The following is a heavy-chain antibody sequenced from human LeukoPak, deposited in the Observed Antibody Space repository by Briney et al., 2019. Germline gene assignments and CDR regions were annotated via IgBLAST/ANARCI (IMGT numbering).Heavy chain of an antibody. CDR3: AREGGDSSGYYFDY. D-gene: IGHD3-22*01. Sequence: SETLSLTCIVSGGSISSNSHYWGWIRQPPGKGLEWIGYIYYSGSTYYNPSLKSRVTISVDTSKNQFSLKLSSVTAADTAVYYCAREGGDSSGYYFDYWGQGTLVTVSS. J-gene: IGHJ4*02. V-gene: IGHV4-31*03. CDR1: GGSISSNSHY. CDR2: IYYSGST.